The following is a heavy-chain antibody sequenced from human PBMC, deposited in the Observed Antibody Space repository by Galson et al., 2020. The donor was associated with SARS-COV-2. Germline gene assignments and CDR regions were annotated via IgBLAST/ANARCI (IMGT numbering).Heavy chain of an antibody. J-gene: IGHJ1*01. D-gene: IGHD3-22*01. CDR2: ISYDGSNK. CDR3: ARALSRDYYDSSGYYWTPVDFRH. CDR1: GFTFSSYA. Sequence: GESLKISCAASGFTFSSYAMHWVRQVPGKGLEWVAVISYDGSNKYYADSVKGRFTISRDNSKNTLYLQMNSLRAEDTAVYYCARALSRDYYDSSGYYWTPVDFRHWGQGTLVTVSS. V-gene: IGHV3-30-3*01.